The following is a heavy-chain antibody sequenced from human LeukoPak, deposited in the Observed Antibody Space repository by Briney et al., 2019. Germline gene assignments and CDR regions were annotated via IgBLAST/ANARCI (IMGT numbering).Heavy chain of an antibody. Sequence: GGSLRLSCAASGFSVSSNYVTWVRQPPGKGLEWVSVIYSDGSTYYADSVKGRFTIFRDNSKNTLYLQMNSLRVEDTAVYYCTDAVAGWGQGTLVTVSS. CDR1: GFSVSSNY. CDR3: TDAVAG. D-gene: IGHD4-23*01. V-gene: IGHV3-53*05. J-gene: IGHJ4*02. CDR2: IYSDGST.